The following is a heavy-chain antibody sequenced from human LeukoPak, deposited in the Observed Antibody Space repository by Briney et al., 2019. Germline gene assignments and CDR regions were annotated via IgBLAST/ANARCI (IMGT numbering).Heavy chain of an antibody. V-gene: IGHV3-30*18. CDR1: GFTFGSYG. CDR3: AKDSWSDPSPYYDFWSGYFVFDY. D-gene: IGHD3-3*01. CDR2: ISYDGSNK. J-gene: IGHJ4*02. Sequence: GGSLRLSCAASGFTFGSYGMHWVRQAPGKGLEWVAVISYDGSNKYYADSVKGRFTISRDNSKNTLYLQMNSLRAEDTAVYYCAKDSWSDPSPYYDFWSGYFVFDYWGQGTLVTVSS.